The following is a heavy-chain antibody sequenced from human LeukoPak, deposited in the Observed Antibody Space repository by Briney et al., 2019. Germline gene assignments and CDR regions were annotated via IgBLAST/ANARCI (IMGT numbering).Heavy chain of an antibody. J-gene: IGHJ6*03. Sequence: GGSLRLSCVASGFTLSSYNMKWVRQAPGKGLEWVSAISGSGGSTYYADSVKGRFTISRDNSKNTLYLQMNSLRAEDTAVYYCAKGLRPTGNYYYYYMDVWGKGTTVTVSS. CDR3: AKGLRPTGNYYYYYMDV. CDR2: ISGSGGST. CDR1: GFTLSSYN. V-gene: IGHV3-23*01. D-gene: IGHD3-10*01.